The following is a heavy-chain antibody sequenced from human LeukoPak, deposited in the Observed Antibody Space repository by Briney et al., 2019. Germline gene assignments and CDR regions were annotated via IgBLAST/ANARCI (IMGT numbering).Heavy chain of an antibody. CDR1: GFTLSSYA. Sequence: GGSLRLSCAASGFTLSSYALHWVRQAPGKGLEWVAVISYDGSNKYYAGYVKGRFTISRDNSKNTLYLQMNSLRAEDTAVYYCARDGEIEMDPSGMDYWGQGTLVTVSS. CDR2: ISYDGSNK. D-gene: IGHD5-24*01. CDR3: ARDGEIEMDPSGMDY. J-gene: IGHJ4*02. V-gene: IGHV3-30*04.